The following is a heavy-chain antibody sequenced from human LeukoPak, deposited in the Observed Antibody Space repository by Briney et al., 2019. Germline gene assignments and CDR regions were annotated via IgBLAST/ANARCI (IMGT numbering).Heavy chain of an antibody. J-gene: IGHJ6*02. CDR1: GYTFTGHY. V-gene: IGHV1-2*04. Sequence: VASVKVSCKASGYTFTGHYMHWVRQAPGQGLEWMGWINPNSGGTNYAQKFQGWVTMTRDTSISTAYMELSRLRSDDTAVYYCARDRRWTIFGVAYYYYGMDVWGQGTTVTVSS. D-gene: IGHD3-3*01. CDR3: ARDRRWTIFGVAYYYYGMDV. CDR2: INPNSGGT.